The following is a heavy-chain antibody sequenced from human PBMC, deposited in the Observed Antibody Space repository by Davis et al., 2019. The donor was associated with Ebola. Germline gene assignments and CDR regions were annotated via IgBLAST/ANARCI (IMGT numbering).Heavy chain of an antibody. V-gene: IGHV4-59*08. CDR2: IHYSGST. CDR3: ARHRGASFDS. CDR1: GGSFSTYY. Sequence: SETLSLTCTVSGGSFSTYYWSWIRQSPAKGLEWIGYIHYSGSTMYSPSLKSRVTISVDTSKNQFSLKLSSMTAADTAIYYCARHRGASFDSWGQGALVTVSS. D-gene: IGHD3-10*01. J-gene: IGHJ4*02.